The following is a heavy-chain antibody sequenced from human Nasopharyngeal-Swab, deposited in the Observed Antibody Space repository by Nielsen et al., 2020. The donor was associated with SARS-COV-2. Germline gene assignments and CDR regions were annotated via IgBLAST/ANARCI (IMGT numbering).Heavy chain of an antibody. Sequence: GGSLRLSCAASGFTFSSYWMHWVRQAPGKGLVWVSRINGDGSSTTYADSVRGRFTISSDNAKNMLYLQLNSLRAEDTAVYYCAREEMVGQWLERGYWGQGTLVTVSS. CDR1: GFTFSSYW. J-gene: IGHJ4*02. CDR2: INGDGSST. V-gene: IGHV3-74*01. CDR3: AREEMVGQWLERGY. D-gene: IGHD6-19*01.